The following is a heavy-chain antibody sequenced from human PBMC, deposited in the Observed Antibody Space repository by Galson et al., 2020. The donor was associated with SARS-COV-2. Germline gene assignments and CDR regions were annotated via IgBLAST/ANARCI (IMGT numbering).Heavy chain of an antibody. CDR3: ARDHHRVGYCLFEY. D-gene: IGHD2-2*03. CDR2: ISSSSSYI. CDR1: GITFSNYS. J-gene: IGHJ4*02. V-gene: IGHV3-21*01. Sequence: ESLKISCAASGITFSNYSMNWVRQAPGKGLEWVSSISSSSSYIYYADSVKGRFTISRDNAKNSLYLQMNSLRGEDTAVYYCARDHHRVGYCLFEYRDKGPLVFVSS.